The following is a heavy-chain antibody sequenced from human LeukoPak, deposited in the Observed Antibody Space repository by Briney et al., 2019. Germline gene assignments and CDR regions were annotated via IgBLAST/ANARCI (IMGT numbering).Heavy chain of an antibody. D-gene: IGHD6-19*01. Sequence: PSETLSLTCTVSSGSISSYYWSWIRQPPGKGLEWIGYIYYSGSTNYNPSLKSRVTISVDTSKNQFSLKLSSVTAADTAVYYCASASGWYEYGAFDIWGQGTMVTVSS. J-gene: IGHJ3*02. V-gene: IGHV4-59*01. CDR2: IYYSGST. CDR1: SGSISSYY. CDR3: ASASGWYEYGAFDI.